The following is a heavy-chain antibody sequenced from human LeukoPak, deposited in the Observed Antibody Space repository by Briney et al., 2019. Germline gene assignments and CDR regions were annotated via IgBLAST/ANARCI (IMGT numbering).Heavy chain of an antibody. V-gene: IGHV5-51*01. CDR3: ATGYTFGFLPYFDY. Sequence: GESLKISCKASGYNFISYWIGWVRQMPGKGLEWMGIIYPGDSETRYSPSFQGQVTISSDKSITTAYLQWSSLRASGTAMYYCATGYTFGFLPYFDYWGQGTLVTVSS. CDR2: IYPGDSET. J-gene: IGHJ4*02. CDR1: GYNFISYW. D-gene: IGHD5-18*01.